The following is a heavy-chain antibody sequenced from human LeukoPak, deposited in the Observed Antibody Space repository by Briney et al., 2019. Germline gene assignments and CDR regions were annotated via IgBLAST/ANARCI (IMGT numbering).Heavy chain of an antibody. D-gene: IGHD1-7*01. Sequence: GASVKVSCKASGYTFTSYGISWVRQAPGQGLEWMGWMSAYNGNTNYAQKLQGRVTMTTDTSTSTAYMELRSLRSDDTAVYYCARVRWARTGTTPHDYWGQGTLVTVSS. CDR2: MSAYNGNT. V-gene: IGHV1-18*01. J-gene: IGHJ4*02. CDR1: GYTFTSYG. CDR3: ARVRWARTGTTPHDY.